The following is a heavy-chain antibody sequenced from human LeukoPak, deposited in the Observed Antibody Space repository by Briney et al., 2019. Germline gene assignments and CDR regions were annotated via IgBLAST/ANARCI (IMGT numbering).Heavy chain of an antibody. CDR3: GRALLGGSDIYTPFSY. V-gene: IGHV1-18*01. CDR1: GYTFNIYG. Sequence: GASVKVSCKASGYTFNIYGIIWVRQAPGQGLEWVGWISTYNGNTNYAPNIQDRVTMTTDTSTSTAYMELRSLRSDDTALYYCGRALLGGSDIYTPFSYWGQGTLVTVSS. J-gene: IGHJ4*02. D-gene: IGHD3-10*01. CDR2: ISTYNGNT.